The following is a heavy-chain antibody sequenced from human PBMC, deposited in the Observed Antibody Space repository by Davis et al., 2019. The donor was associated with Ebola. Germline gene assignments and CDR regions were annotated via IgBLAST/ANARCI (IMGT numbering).Heavy chain of an antibody. CDR3: VREWVKRDSGSSWAYYFDN. CDR1: GYSFTTNG. CDR2: ISAYNGNT. J-gene: IGHJ4*02. Sequence: ASVKVSCKTSGYSFTTNGISWVRQAPGQGLEWLGWISAYNGNTDYAQKFQGRVIMTTDTATSTVYMELRSLRSDDTAVYYCVREWVKRDSGSSWAYYFDNWGQGTLVTVSS. V-gene: IGHV1-18*04. D-gene: IGHD6-6*01.